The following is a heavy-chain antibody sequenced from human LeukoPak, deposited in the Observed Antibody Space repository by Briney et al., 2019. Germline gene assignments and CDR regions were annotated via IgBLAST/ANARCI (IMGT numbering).Heavy chain of an antibody. CDR3: ARGRESSGYYNY. Sequence: ASVKVSCKASGYTFTSYDMNWVRQATGQGLEWMGWMNPNSGNTGYAQKFQGRVTMTRNTSISTAYMEMSSLRSEDTAVYYCARGRESSGYYNYWGQGTLVTVS. CDR1: GYTFTSYD. D-gene: IGHD3-22*01. CDR2: MNPNSGNT. J-gene: IGHJ4*02. V-gene: IGHV1-8*01.